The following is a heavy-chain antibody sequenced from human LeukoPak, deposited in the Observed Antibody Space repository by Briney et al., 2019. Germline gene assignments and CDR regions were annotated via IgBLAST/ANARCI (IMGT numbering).Heavy chain of an antibody. J-gene: IGHJ6*02. V-gene: IGHV3-43*02. CDR3: AKDTSLIRWFLGYYYYYYGMDV. CDR2: ISGDGCST. Sequence: GGSLRLSCAASGFTFDDYAMHWVRQAPGKGLEWVSLISGDGCSTYYADSVKGRFTIPRDNSKNSLYLQMNSLRTEDTALYYCAKDTSLIRWFLGYYYYYYGMDVWGQGTTVTVSS. CDR1: GFTFDDYA. D-gene: IGHD4-23*01.